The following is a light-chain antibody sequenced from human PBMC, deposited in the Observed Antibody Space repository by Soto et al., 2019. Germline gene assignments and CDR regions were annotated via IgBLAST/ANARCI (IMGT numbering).Light chain of an antibody. CDR1: QSVTNKY. Sequence: EVVLTQSPGTLSLSPGERATLSCSASQSVTNKYLAWYQQKPGQAPRLLIFGSSDRATGIPDRFSGSGSGTDFNLNITRLEPEDFAVDYCQQYGSSPPYSFGQGTKLEI. V-gene: IGKV3-20*01. CDR2: GSS. CDR3: QQYGSSPPYS. J-gene: IGKJ2*03.